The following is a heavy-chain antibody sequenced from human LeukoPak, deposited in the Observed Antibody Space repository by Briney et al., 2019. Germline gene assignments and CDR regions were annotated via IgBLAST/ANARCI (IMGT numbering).Heavy chain of an antibody. J-gene: IGHJ6*02. CDR2: ISWNSGSI. V-gene: IGHV3-9*01. CDR1: GFTFDDYA. Sequence: GGSLRLSCAASGFTFDDYAMHWVRHAPGKGLEWVSGISWNSGSIGYADSVKGRFTISRDNAKNSLYLQMNSLRAEDTALYYCAKSVAWFGDKPRFRHYGMDVWGQGTTVTVSS. D-gene: IGHD3-10*01. CDR3: AKSVAWFGDKPRFRHYGMDV.